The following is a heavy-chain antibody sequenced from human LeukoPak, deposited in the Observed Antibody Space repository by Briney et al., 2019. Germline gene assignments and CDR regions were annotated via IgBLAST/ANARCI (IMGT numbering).Heavy chain of an antibody. CDR2: ISYDGSNK. CDR1: GFTFSSYA. D-gene: IGHD3-16*02. CDR3: ARDLAYDYVWGSYRYPYNWFDP. V-gene: IGHV3-30*04. Sequence: PGGSLRLSCAASGFTFSSYAMHWVRQAPGKGLEWVAVISYDGSNKYYADSVKGRFTISRDNSKNTLYLQMNNLRAEDTAVYYCARDLAYDYVWGSYRYPYNWFDPWGQGTLVTVSS. J-gene: IGHJ5*02.